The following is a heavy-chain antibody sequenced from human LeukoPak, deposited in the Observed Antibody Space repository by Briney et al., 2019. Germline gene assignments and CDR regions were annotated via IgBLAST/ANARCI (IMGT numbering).Heavy chain of an antibody. Sequence: GESLKISCKGSGHTFNNYWIAWVRQMPGKGLEWMGIIYPGDSDTRYSPSFQGQVTISADKSISTAYLQWSSLKASDTAMYYCARRGKLEVVDYWGQGTLVTVSS. J-gene: IGHJ4*02. CDR3: ARRGKLEVVDY. D-gene: IGHD1-1*01. V-gene: IGHV5-51*01. CDR2: IYPGDSDT. CDR1: GHTFNNYW.